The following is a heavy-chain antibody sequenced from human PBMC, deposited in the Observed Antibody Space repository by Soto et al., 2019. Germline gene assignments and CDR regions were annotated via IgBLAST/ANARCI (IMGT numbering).Heavy chain of an antibody. CDR1: GGSISSYY. D-gene: IGHD6-19*01. CDR2: IYYSGST. CDR3: ARNTGWYYYGMDV. Sequence: PSETLSLTCTVSGGSISSYYWSWIRQPPGKGLEWIGYIYYSGSTNYNPSLKSRVTISVDTSKNQFSLKLSSVTAADTAVYYCARNTGWYYYGMDVWGQGTTVTVSS. J-gene: IGHJ6*02. V-gene: IGHV4-59*01.